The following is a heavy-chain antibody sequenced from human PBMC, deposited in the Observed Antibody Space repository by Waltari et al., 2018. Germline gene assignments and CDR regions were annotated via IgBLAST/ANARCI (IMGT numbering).Heavy chain of an antibody. CDR2: ISRGGGTK. J-gene: IGHJ4*02. V-gene: IGHV3-48*03. CDR1: GFTFSSFE. CDR3: VTGVVRGINY. D-gene: IGHD3-10*01. Sequence: EVQVVESGGGLVQPGGSLRLSCAASGFTFSSFEMNWVRQAPGKGLEWNSHISRGGGTKDYVDSVKGRFTSSRDNAENSLYLQMSSLRAEDTAFYYCVTGVVRGINYWGQGVLVTVSS.